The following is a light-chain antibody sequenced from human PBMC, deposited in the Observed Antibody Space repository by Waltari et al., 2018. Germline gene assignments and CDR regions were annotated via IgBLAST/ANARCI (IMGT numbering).Light chain of an antibody. V-gene: IGKV3-20*01. CDR3: HQSASARWT. Sequence: LINGASFRVSGVPDRFRGSGFGADFTLTISRLEPEDFAVYYCHQSASARWTFGQGTKVEIK. J-gene: IGKJ1*01. CDR2: GAS.